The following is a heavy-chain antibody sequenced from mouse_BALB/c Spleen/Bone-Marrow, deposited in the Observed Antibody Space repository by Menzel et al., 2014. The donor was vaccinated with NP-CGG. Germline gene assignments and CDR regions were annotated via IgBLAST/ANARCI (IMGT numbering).Heavy chain of an antibody. V-gene: IGHV1-77*01. CDR2: IYPGSGGT. J-gene: IGHJ2*01. D-gene: IGHD4-1*01. CDR3: ATGTDY. Sequence: QVHLQQPGPELVKPGASVKMSCKASGYTFTDYVISWVKQRTGQGLEWIGEIYPGSGGTYYNEKFKGKATLTADKSSNTAHMQLSSLTSEDSAVYFCATGTDYWGQGTTLTVSS. CDR1: GYTFTDYV.